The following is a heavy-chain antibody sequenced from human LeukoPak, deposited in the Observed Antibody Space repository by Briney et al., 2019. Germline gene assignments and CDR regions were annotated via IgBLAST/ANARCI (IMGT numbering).Heavy chain of an antibody. Sequence: GGSLRLSCAASGFTFSGYAMSWVRQAPGKGLEWVSAISGSGGSTYYADSVKGRFTISRDNSKNTLYLQMNSLRAEDTAVYYCAKEIAAAGTWPGDAFDIWAKGQWSPSLQ. CDR3: AKEIAAAGTWPGDAFDI. CDR1: GFTFSGYA. CDR2: ISGSGGST. J-gene: IGHJ3*02. V-gene: IGHV3-23*01. D-gene: IGHD6-13*01.